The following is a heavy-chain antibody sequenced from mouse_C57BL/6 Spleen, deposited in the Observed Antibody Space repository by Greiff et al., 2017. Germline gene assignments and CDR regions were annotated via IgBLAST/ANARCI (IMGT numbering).Heavy chain of an antibody. V-gene: IGHV5-4*01. CDR1: GFTFSSYA. Sequence: DVQLVESGGGLVKPGGSLKLSCAASGFTFSSYAMSWVRQTPEKRLEWVATISDGGSYTYYPDNVKGRFTISRDNAKNNLYLQMSQLKSEDTAMFYCAIGDNYSVDCWGQGTTLTVSS. D-gene: IGHD1-3*01. CDR3: AIGDNYSVDC. J-gene: IGHJ2*01. CDR2: ISDGGSYT.